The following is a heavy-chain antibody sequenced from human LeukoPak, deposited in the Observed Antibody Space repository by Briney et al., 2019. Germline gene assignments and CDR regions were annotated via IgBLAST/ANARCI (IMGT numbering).Heavy chain of an antibody. V-gene: IGHV3-23*01. CDR2: ASYYVGKQ. CDR3: AKAGIGADGAGFLCEY. CDR1: GFTFSDYA. D-gene: IGHD1-1*01. J-gene: IGHJ4*02. Sequence: PGGSLPLSCAASGFTFSDYAMSWVRQAPGKGLEWVSTASYYVGKQYHADSVRGRFTVSRDNSRNTVSLQMSSLRVEDTGIYYCAKAGIGADGAGFLCEYWGQGTLVTVSS.